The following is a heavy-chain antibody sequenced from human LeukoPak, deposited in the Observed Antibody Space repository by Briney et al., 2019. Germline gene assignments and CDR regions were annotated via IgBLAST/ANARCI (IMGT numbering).Heavy chain of an antibody. CDR3: AKLAHASSGWLPQWYGERTGPGYFDY. D-gene: IGHD6-19*01. Sequence: QPGGSLRLSCAASGFTFSSYAMSWVRQAPGKGLEWVSAISGSGGSTYYADSVKGRFTISRGNSKNTLYLQMNSLRAEDTAVYYCAKLAHASSGWLPQWYGERTGPGYFDYWGQGTLVTVSS. V-gene: IGHV3-23*01. J-gene: IGHJ4*02. CDR2: ISGSGGST. CDR1: GFTFSSYA.